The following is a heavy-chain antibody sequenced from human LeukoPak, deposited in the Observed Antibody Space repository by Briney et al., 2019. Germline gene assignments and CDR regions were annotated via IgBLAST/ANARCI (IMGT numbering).Heavy chain of an antibody. CDR3: VHSSPDY. J-gene: IGHJ4*02. Sequence: GGSLRLSCAASGFTFDDYAMHWVRQAPGKGLEWVSGISWNSGSIGYADSVKGRFTISRDNSKNTLYLQMNSLRAEDTAIYYCVHSSPDYWGQGTLVTVSS. V-gene: IGHV3-9*01. CDR2: ISWNSGSI. D-gene: IGHD6-13*01. CDR1: GFTFDDYA.